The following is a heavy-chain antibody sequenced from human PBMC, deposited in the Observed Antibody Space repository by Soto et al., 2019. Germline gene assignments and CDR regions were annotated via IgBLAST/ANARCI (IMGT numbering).Heavy chain of an antibody. CDR1: GGSLSGYY. CDR2: INHSGST. CDR3: ARGDFAWEPSTDY. V-gene: IGHV4-34*01. J-gene: IGHJ4*02. Sequence: LTCAVYGGSLSGYYWSWIRQPPGKGLEWIGEINHSGSTNYSPSLKSRVTILVDTSKNQFSLQLSSVTAADTAMYYCARGDFAWEPSTDYWGQGTLVTVSS. D-gene: IGHD3-3*01.